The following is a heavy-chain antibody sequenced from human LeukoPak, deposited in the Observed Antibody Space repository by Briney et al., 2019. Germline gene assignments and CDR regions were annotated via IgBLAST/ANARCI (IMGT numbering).Heavy chain of an antibody. CDR2: ISGSGGGT. Sequence: GGSLRLSCAASGFTFSSYAMSWVRQAPGKGLEWVSAISGSGGGTYYADSVKGRFTISRDNSKNTLYVQMNSLRAEDTAVYYCAKDSRSWNYLFYYGMDVWGQGTTVTVSS. CDR1: GFTFSSYA. J-gene: IGHJ6*02. CDR3: AKDSRSWNYLFYYGMDV. D-gene: IGHD1-7*01. V-gene: IGHV3-23*01.